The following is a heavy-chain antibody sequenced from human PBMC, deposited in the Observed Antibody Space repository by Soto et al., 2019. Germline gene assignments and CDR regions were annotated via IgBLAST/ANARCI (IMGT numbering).Heavy chain of an antibody. CDR3: AKDRSSSWSFDY. D-gene: IGHD6-13*01. J-gene: IGHJ4*02. CDR2: IWTDSSRR. Sequence: GGSLRLSCAASGFNFANFVMHWVRQAPGKGLEYVSGIWTDSSRRAYAGSVKGRFTISRDNSKNTLYLQMNSLRADDTAVYYCAKDRSSSWSFDYWGQGALVTVSS. CDR1: GFNFANFV. V-gene: IGHV3-9*01.